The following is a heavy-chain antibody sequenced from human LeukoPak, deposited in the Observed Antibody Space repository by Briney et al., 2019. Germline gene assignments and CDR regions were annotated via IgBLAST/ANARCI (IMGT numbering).Heavy chain of an antibody. CDR3: AKGPYYYGSGSYSRPWVY. Sequence: PGGSLRLSCAASGFTFSSYGMHWVRQAPGKGLEWVAVIWYDGSNKYYADSVKGRFTISRDNSKNTLYLQMNSLRAEDTAVYYCAKGPYYYGSGSYSRPWVYWGQGTLVTVSS. CDR1: GFTFSSYG. CDR2: IWYDGSNK. D-gene: IGHD3-10*01. J-gene: IGHJ4*02. V-gene: IGHV3-30*02.